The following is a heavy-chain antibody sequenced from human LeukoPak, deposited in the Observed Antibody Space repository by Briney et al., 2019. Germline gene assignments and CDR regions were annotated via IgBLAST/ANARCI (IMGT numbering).Heavy chain of an antibody. CDR3: ARGYCSSTSCYPPNFDY. Sequence: GESLKISCKGSGYSFTSYWIGWVRQMPGKGLEWMGIIYPGDSDTRYSPSFQGQVTISADKSISTAYLQWSSLKAPDTAIYYCARGYCSSTSCYPPNFDYWGQGTLVTVSS. CDR2: IYPGDSDT. J-gene: IGHJ4*02. D-gene: IGHD2-2*01. V-gene: IGHV5-51*01. CDR1: GYSFTSYW.